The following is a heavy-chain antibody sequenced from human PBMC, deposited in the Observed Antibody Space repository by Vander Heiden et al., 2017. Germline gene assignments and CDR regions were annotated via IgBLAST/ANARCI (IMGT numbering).Heavy chain of an antibody. CDR1: AGSISGYY. D-gene: IGHD3-22*01. V-gene: IGHV4-4*07. Sequence: QVQLQESGPGLVTPSETLSLTCTVPAGSISGYYWTWIRQPAGRGLEWIGRIYSSGSTNYYPSLKSRVTMSLDTSKNQFSLKVNSVTAADTAVYYCARGVYESSGYYLDFWSPGTLVTVSS. J-gene: IGHJ4*02. CDR2: IYSSGST. CDR3: ARGVYESSGYYLDF.